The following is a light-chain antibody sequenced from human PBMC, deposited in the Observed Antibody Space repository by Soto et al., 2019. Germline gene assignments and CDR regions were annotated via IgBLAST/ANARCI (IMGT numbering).Light chain of an antibody. Sequence: DIQMTQSPSSLSASVGDRVTITCRASQSISTYLNWYQQKPGKAPNLLIYAASSLQSGVPSRFSGSGSGTDFILTISSLQPEDFATYYCQQSYSTLWTFGQGTKVDIK. V-gene: IGKV1-39*01. CDR3: QQSYSTLWT. CDR2: AAS. CDR1: QSISTY. J-gene: IGKJ1*01.